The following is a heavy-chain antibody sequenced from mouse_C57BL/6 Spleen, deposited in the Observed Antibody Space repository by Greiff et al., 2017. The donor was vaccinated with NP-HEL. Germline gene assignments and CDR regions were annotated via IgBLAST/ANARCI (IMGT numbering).Heavy chain of an antibody. CDR2: IYWDDDK. V-gene: IGHV8-12*01. D-gene: IGHD1-1*01. CDR1: GFSLSTSGMG. J-gene: IGHJ4*01. CDR3: ARREGYYGSSPYAMDY. Sequence: QVTLKESGPGILQSSQTLSLTCSFSGFSLSTSGMGVSWIRQPSGKGLEWLAHIYWDDDKRYNPSLKSRLTISKDTSRNQVFLKITSVDTADTATYYCARREGYYGSSPYAMDYWGQGTSVTVSS.